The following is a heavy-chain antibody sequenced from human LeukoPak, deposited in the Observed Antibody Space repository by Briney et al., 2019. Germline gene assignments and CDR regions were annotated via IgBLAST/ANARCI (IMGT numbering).Heavy chain of an antibody. J-gene: IGHJ3*02. CDR1: GFTFSSYE. D-gene: IGHD3-10*01. CDR3: ARGGFVFDI. CDR2: ITTTDTTK. Sequence: QAGGSLRLSCAASGFTFSSYEMNRVRQGPGGGLYWISYITTTDTTKYYTDSVKGRFTISRDNARNLLYLQMHSLRAEDTAVYYCARGGFVFDIWGQGTVVTVSS. V-gene: IGHV3-48*03.